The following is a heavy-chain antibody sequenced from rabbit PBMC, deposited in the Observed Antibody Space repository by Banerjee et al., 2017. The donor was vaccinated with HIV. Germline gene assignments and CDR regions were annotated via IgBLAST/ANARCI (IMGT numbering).Heavy chain of an antibody. CDR2: IYAGDGST. CDR3: ARSAGYVSVDYFNL. D-gene: IGHD6-1*01. V-gene: IGHV1S45*01. J-gene: IGHJ4*01. CDR1: GFDFSINA. Sequence: QQQLEESGGGLVKPEGSLTLTCKASGFDFSINAMCWVRQAPGKGLEWIACIYAGDGSTDYASWAKGRFTISKTSSTTVTLQMTSLTAADTATYFCARSAGYVSVDYFNLWGPGTLVTVS.